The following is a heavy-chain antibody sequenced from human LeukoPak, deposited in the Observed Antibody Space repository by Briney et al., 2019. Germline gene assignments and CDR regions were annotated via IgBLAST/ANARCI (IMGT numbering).Heavy chain of an antibody. V-gene: IGHV3-30-3*01. CDR1: GFTFSSYA. J-gene: IGHJ3*02. CDR3: ARGPSPYGSWRSHVAFDI. CDR2: ISYDGSNK. Sequence: GGSLRLSCAASGFTFSSYAMHWVRQAPGKGLEWVAVISYDGSNKYYADSVKGRFTISRDNSKNTLYLQMNSLRAEDTAVYYCARGPSPYGSWRSHVAFDIWGQGTMVTVSS. D-gene: IGHD6-13*01.